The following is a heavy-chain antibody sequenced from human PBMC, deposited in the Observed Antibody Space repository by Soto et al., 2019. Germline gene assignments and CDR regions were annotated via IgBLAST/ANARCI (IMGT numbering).Heavy chain of an antibody. J-gene: IGHJ6*02. CDR2: ISYDGSNK. CDR1: GFTFSSYA. D-gene: IGHD2-2*01. Sequence: GGSLRLSCAASGFTFSSYAMHWVRQAPGKGLEWVAVISYDGSNKYYADSVKGRFTISRDNAKNSLYLQMNSLRAEDTAVYYCARDQGDCSSTSCYYYYYYYGMDVWGQGTTVTVSS. CDR3: ARDQGDCSSTSCYYYYYYYGMDV. V-gene: IGHV3-30-3*01.